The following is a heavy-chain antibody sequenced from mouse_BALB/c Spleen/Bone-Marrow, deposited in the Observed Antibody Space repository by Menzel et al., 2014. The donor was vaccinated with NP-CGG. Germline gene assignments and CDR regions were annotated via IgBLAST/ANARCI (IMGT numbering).Heavy chain of an antibody. V-gene: IGHV1S56*01. CDR1: GHTFTSYY. CDR2: IYPGNVNT. D-gene: IGHD2-1*01. CDR3: ARWGNYGDYAMDY. J-gene: IGHJ4*01. Sequence: VKLVESGPELVKPGASVRISCKASGHTFTSYYIHWVKQRPGQGPEWIGWIYPGNVNTKYNEKFKGKATLTADKSSSTAYMQLSSLTSEDSAVYFCARWGNYGDYAMDYWGQGTSVTVSS.